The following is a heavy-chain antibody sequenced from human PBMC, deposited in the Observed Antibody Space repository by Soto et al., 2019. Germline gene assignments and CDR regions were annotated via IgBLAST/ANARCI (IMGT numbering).Heavy chain of an antibody. CDR1: GFIFSNYG. V-gene: IGHV3-30*18. CDR3: AKDRERFLEGFTAYDMDA. J-gene: IGHJ6*02. D-gene: IGHD3-3*01. CDR2: ISYDGSNK. Sequence: GGSLRLSCAASGFIFSNYGMQWVRQAPGKGLEWVAVISYDGSNKNYADSVKGRLTISRDNSKNTLYLQMNSLRAEDTAVYYCAKDRERFLEGFTAYDMDAWGQGTTVTVSS.